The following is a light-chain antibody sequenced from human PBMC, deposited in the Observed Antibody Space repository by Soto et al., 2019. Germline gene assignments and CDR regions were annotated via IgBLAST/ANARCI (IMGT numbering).Light chain of an antibody. CDR1: QSVSSD. J-gene: IGKJ1*01. Sequence: EIMTTQSPATLSVPPGETPTLFCRASQSVSSDLAWYQQKPGQPPRLLISGASTRATGIPARFSGSGSGTKFTLTISSLQPEDFAVYYCQQYNNWPWTFGQGTKVDIK. V-gene: IGKV3-15*01. CDR2: GAS. CDR3: QQYNNWPWT.